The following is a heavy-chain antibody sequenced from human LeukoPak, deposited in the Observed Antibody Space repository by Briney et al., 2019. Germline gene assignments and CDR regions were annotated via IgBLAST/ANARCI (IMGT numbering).Heavy chain of an antibody. CDR2: TSGSSGII. D-gene: IGHD3-22*01. J-gene: IGHJ4*02. CDR3: ARAEGNYYDSSTGDY. CDR1: GFNFRDYE. V-gene: IGHV3-48*03. Sequence: GGSLRLSCAASGFNFRDYEMNWVRQAPGKGLEWLSYTSGSSGIIYYADSVKGRFTISRDNAKNSLYLQMSSLRAEDTALYYCARAEGNYYDSSTGDYWGQGTLVTVSS.